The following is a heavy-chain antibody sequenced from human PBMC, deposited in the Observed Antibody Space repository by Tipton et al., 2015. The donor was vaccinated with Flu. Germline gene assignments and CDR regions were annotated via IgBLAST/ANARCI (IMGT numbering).Heavy chain of an antibody. CDR3: ARRIVATIWAFDV. J-gene: IGHJ3*01. CDR2: IHPDASDT. D-gene: IGHD5-12*01. CDR1: GYFFTSYW. Sequence: VQLVQSGTAAKKPGESLMISCKTSGYFFTSYWIAWVRQVPGKGLEWLGMIHPDASDTRYSPSFQGHVSRSADKSIRTAYLHVSSLKASDTAMYYCARRIVATIWAFDVWGEGTMVSVSS. V-gene: IGHV5-51*03.